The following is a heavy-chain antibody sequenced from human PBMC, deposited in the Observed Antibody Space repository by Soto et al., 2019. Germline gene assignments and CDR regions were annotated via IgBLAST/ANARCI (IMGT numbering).Heavy chain of an antibody. CDR3: ARREYGDQDVVFEI. Sequence: SVKVSCKASGGTFSSYAISWVRQAPGQGLEWMGGIIPIFGTANYAQKFQGRVTITADESTSTAYMELSSLRSEDTAVYYCARREYGDQDVVFEIWGQGTMVTVSS. D-gene: IGHD4-17*01. J-gene: IGHJ3*02. V-gene: IGHV1-69*13. CDR2: IIPIFGTA. CDR1: GGTFSSYA.